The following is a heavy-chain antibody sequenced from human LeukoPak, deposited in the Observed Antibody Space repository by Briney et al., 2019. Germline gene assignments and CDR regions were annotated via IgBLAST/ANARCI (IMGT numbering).Heavy chain of an antibody. D-gene: IGHD5-12*01. CDR2: ISYSGST. J-gene: IGHJ3*02. CDR1: GGSFSTYY. V-gene: IGHV4-59*01. Sequence: SETLSLTCAVSGGSFSTYYWSWIRQPPGKGLEWIGYISYSGSTNHNPSLKSRVTISVDTSKNQFSLKLSSVTAADTAVYYCARDKSIVATTDAFDIWGQGTMVTVSS. CDR3: ARDKSIVATTDAFDI.